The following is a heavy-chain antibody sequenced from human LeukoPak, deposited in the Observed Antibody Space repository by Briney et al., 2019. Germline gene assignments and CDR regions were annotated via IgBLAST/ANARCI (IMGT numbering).Heavy chain of an antibody. Sequence: GGSLRLSCAASGFSFSTYGMHWVRQAPGKGLEWVAVISSDGSEKYYADSVKGRFTISRDNSKNMLYLQMNSLRPEDTAVYYCAKGGSSGWYFFYFDYWGQGTLVTVSS. D-gene: IGHD6-19*01. CDR3: AKGGSSGWYFFYFDY. CDR1: GFSFSTYG. V-gene: IGHV3-30*18. CDR2: ISSDGSEK. J-gene: IGHJ4*02.